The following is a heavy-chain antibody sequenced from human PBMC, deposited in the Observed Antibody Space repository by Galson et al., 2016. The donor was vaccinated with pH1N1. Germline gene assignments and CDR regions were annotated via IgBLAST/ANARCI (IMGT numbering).Heavy chain of an antibody. V-gene: IGHV4-34*01. CDR2: ISHSGGT. D-gene: IGHD2-21*02. CDR3: ARLMVVSPSRGLWFDP. Sequence: ETLSLTCAVSRESFSGYFWSWIRQPPGQGLEWIGDISHSGGTMYNPSLKSRVTISLDTVKNLFSLTLIPVTAADTAVYFCARLMVVSPSRGLWFDPWGQGTLVTVSS. J-gene: IGHJ5*02. CDR1: RESFSGYF.